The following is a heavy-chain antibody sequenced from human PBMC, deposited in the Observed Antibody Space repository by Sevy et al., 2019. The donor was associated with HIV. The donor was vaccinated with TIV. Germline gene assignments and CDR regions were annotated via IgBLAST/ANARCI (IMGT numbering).Heavy chain of an antibody. J-gene: IGHJ4*02. Sequence: GGCLRLSCAASGFTFSTYGMHWVRQAPGKGLEWVAVLSYDGREKYYGNSVKGRFTISRDNSKNTLYLQMNSLRDEDTGVYYCAKVGPHCSGGTCYHPLFDYCGQGTLVTVSS. D-gene: IGHD2-15*01. CDR3: AKVGPHCSGGTCYHPLFDY. V-gene: IGHV3-30*18. CDR1: GFTFSTYG. CDR2: LSYDGREK.